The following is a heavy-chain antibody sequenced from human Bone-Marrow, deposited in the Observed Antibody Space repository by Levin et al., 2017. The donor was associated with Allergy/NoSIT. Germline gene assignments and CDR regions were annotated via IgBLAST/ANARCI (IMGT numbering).Heavy chain of an antibody. CDR2: ISSDSSDL. V-gene: IGHV3-21*01. J-gene: IGHJ3*02. CDR1: GFMFSDYR. Sequence: SCTVSGFMFSDYRIYWVRQAPGKGLEWISSISSDSSDLYYADSVKGRFTISRDNAKNSLNLQVSSLRAEDTAVYHCVRGIIGDVRVAHKEAFDIWGQGTMVTVSS. D-gene: IGHD2/OR15-2a*01. CDR3: VRGIIGDVRVAHKEAFDI.